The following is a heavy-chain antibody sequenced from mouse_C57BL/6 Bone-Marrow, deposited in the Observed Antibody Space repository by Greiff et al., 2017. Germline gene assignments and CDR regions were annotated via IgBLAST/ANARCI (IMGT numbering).Heavy chain of an antibody. D-gene: IGHD2-5*01. V-gene: IGHV1-61*01. CDR3: ASHYSNSYYYAMDY. CDR2: IYPSDSET. Sequence: QVQLQQPGAELVRPGSSVKLSCKASGYTFTSYWMDWVKQRPGQGLEWIGNIYPSDSETHYNQKFKDKATLTVDKSSSTAYLQLSSLTSEVSAVDYCASHYSNSYYYAMDYWGQGTSVTVSS. CDR1: GYTFTSYW. J-gene: IGHJ4*01.